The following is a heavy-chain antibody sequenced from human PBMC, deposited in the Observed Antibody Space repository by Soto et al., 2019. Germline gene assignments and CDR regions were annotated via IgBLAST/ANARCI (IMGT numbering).Heavy chain of an antibody. D-gene: IGHD3-16*02. Sequence: EVQLVESGGDLVQPGGSLRLSCAASGFTFSTYWMTWVRQAPGKGLEWVANIKQDGSEKYYADSVKCRFTISRDNAKNSMYLQMNSLRAEDTALYYCARNRYSDYWGQGTLVTVSS. J-gene: IGHJ4*02. V-gene: IGHV3-7*01. CDR2: IKQDGSEK. CDR3: ARNRYSDY. CDR1: GFTFSTYW.